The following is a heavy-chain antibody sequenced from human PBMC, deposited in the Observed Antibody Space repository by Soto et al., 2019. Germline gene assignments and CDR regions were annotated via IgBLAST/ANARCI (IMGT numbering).Heavy chain of an antibody. CDR2: ISAYNGNT. V-gene: IGHV1-18*01. D-gene: IGHD6-19*01. CDR3: ARWYSSGWYGDDVDY. J-gene: IGHJ4*02. Sequence: QVQLVQSGAEVKKPVASVKVSCKSSGYTFTIYGISWVRQAPGQGLAWMGGISAYNGNTNYAQKLQGRVTMTTDTSTSTAYMELRSLRSDDTAVYYCARWYSSGWYGDDVDYWGQGTLVTVSS. CDR1: GYTFTIYG.